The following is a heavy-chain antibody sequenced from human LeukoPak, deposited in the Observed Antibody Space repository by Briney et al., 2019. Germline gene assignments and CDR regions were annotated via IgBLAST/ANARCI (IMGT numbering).Heavy chain of an antibody. CDR1: GGSISSYY. D-gene: IGHD5-18*01. Sequence: RASETLSLTCTVSGGSISSYYWSWIRQPPGKGLEWIGYIYYSGSTNYNPSLKSRVTISVDTSKNQFSLKLSSVTAADTAVYYCARGGGYSYGFDYWGQGTLVTVSS. J-gene: IGHJ4*02. CDR2: IYYSGST. V-gene: IGHV4-59*01. CDR3: ARGGGYSYGFDY.